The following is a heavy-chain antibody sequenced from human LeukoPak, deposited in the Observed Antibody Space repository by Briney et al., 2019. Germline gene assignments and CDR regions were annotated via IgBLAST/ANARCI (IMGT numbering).Heavy chain of an antibody. CDR2: IYYSGST. CDR3: ARTMYYYESSGYRDYFDS. V-gene: IGHV4-59*08. Sequence: SETLSLTCTVSGGSMRSYYWSWIRQPPGKGLEWIGHIYYSGSTNHNPSLKSRVTISADTSKNQFSLRLSSVTAADTAVYYCARTMYYYESSGYRDYFDSWGQGTLVTVSS. D-gene: IGHD3-22*01. J-gene: IGHJ4*02. CDR1: GGSMRSYY.